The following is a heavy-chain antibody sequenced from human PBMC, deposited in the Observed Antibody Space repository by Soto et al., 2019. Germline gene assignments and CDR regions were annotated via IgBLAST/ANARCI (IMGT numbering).Heavy chain of an antibody. Sequence: PSETLSLTCTVSGGSISSYYWSWIRQPPGKGLEWIGYIYYSGSTNYNPSLKSRVTISVDTSKNQFSLKLSSVTAADMAVYYCARQDPAPYYDFWSGSPAGWFDPWGQGTLVTVSS. CDR3: ARQDPAPYYDFWSGSPAGWFDP. J-gene: IGHJ5*02. V-gene: IGHV4-59*08. D-gene: IGHD3-3*01. CDR2: IYYSGST. CDR1: GGSISSYY.